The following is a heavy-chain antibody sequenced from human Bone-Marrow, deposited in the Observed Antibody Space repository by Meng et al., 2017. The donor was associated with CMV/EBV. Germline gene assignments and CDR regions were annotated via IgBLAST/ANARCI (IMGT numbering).Heavy chain of an antibody. CDR1: GSTFSTSD. CDR3: ARGGNSFWSGYFYGMDV. D-gene: IGHD3-3*01. V-gene: IGHV3-13*03. Sequence: GEFLKISCAACGSTFSTSDMHWVRQATGKPLQWVSAIGTAGDTYYPGSVKGQFTISRENANNSLYLQMNSLRAGDTAVYYCARGGNSFWSGYFYGMDVWGQGTTVTVPS. J-gene: IGHJ6*02. CDR2: IGTAGDT.